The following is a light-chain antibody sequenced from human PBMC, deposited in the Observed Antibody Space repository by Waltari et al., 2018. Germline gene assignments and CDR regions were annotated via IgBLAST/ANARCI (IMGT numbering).Light chain of an antibody. CDR3: SSYTNSNTWV. Sequence: QSALTQPASVSGSPGQPITISCTGTSGDIGVFHYVSWYQQHPGKVPKLLIYAVSKRPSGVSNRFSGSKSGNTASLTISGLQAEYEADYYCSSYTNSNTWVFGGGTKLTVL. CDR1: SGDIGVFHY. V-gene: IGLV2-14*03. J-gene: IGLJ3*02. CDR2: AVS.